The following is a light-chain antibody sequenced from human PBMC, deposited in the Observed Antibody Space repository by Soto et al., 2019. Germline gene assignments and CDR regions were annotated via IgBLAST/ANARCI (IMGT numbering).Light chain of an antibody. V-gene: IGLV2-14*01. CDR2: DVS. J-gene: IGLJ2*01. CDR3: SSYASSSTLV. CDR1: SSDVGGYNY. Sequence: QSALTQPASVSGSPGQSITISCTGTSSDVGGYNYVSWCQQHPGKAPQLMIYDVSNRPSGVSNRFSGSKSGNTASLTISGLQAEDEADYYCSSYASSSTLVFGGGTKLTVL.